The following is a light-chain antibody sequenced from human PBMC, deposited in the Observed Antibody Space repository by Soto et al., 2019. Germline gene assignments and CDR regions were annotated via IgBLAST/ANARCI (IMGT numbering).Light chain of an antibody. Sequence: DIPMTQSPSTLSASVGDRVTITCRASQSISSWLAWYQQKPGKAPKLLIYAASNLESGVPSRFSGSGSGTEFTLTISSLRPDDFATYYCQQYNSHSTFGQGTKLDLK. CDR2: AAS. V-gene: IGKV1-5*01. CDR1: QSISSW. CDR3: QQYNSHST. J-gene: IGKJ2*01.